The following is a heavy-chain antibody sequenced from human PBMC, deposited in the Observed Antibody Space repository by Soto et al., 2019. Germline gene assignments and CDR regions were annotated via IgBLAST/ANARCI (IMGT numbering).Heavy chain of an antibody. J-gene: IGHJ6*02. CDR2: ISYDGSNK. CDR1: GFTFSSYA. D-gene: IGHD4-17*01. Sequence: QVQLVESGGGVVQPGRSLRLSCAASGFTFSSYAMHWVRQAPGKGLEWVAVISYDGSNKYYADSVKGRFTISRDNSKNTLYLQMNSLRAEDTAVYYCAEDQTSYGYYGMDVWGQGTTVTVSS. CDR3: AEDQTSYGYYGMDV. V-gene: IGHV3-30-3*01.